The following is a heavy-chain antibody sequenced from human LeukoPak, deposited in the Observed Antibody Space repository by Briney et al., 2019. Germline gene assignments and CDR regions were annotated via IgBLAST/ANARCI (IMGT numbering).Heavy chain of an antibody. CDR1: GYTFTSYY. Sequence: ASVKVSCKASGYTFTSYYMHWVRQAPGQGLEWMGIINPSGGSTSYAQKFQGRVTMTTDTSTSTAYMELRSLRSDDTAVYYCARGGQDDYGDYGYWGQGTLVTVSS. CDR3: ARGGQDDYGDYGY. V-gene: IGHV1-46*01. D-gene: IGHD4-17*01. CDR2: INPSGGST. J-gene: IGHJ4*02.